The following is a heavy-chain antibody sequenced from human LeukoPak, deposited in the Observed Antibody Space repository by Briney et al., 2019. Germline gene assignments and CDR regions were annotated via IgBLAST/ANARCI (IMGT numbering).Heavy chain of an antibody. CDR1: GGSISSYY. CDR2: IYYTGST. J-gene: IGHJ4*02. CDR3: AVEPPAKYGRNWRDF. Sequence: SETLSLTCTVSGGSISSYYWSWIRQPPGKGLEWIGYIYYTGSTNYNPSLESRVTISVDTSKNQFSLKLNSVTAADTAVYYCAVEPPAKYGRNWRDFWGQGTLVTVSS. D-gene: IGHD3-10*01. V-gene: IGHV4-59*01.